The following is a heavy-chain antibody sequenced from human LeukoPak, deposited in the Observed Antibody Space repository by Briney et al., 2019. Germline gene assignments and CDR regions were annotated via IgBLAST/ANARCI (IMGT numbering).Heavy chain of an antibody. V-gene: IGHV3-15*01. CDR2: IKSKTDSGTT. D-gene: IGHD2-2*01. Sequence: GGSLRLSCAASGFTFSNAWMSWVRQAPGKGLEWVGRIKSKTDSGTTDYAAPVKGRFTISRDDSKNTLNLQMNSLKTEDTAVYYCTTDRVVPPASLAYWGQGTLVTVSS. CDR3: TTDRVVPPASLAY. J-gene: IGHJ4*02. CDR1: GFTFSNAW.